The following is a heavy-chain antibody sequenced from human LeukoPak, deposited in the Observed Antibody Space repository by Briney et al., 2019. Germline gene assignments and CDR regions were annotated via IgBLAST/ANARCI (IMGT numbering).Heavy chain of an antibody. V-gene: IGHV1-2*02. CDR3: PRNERKAFGGVIVIPGGY. CDR1: GYTFTGYY. Sequence: GASVKVSCKASGYTFTGYYMHWVRQAPGQGLAWMGWINPNSGGTNYAQKFQGRVTMTRDTSISTAYMELSRLRSDDTAVYYCPRNERKAFGGVIVIPGGYWGQGTLVTVSS. D-gene: IGHD3-16*02. CDR2: INPNSGGT. J-gene: IGHJ4*02.